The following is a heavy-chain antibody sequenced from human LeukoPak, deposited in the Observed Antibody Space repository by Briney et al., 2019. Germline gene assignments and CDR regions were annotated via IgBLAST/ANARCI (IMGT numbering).Heavy chain of an antibody. CDR3: ARDTYYYDSSGYFPTTTFDY. CDR2: IKQDGSEK. Sequence: GGSLRLSCAASGFTFSSYWMSWVRQAPGKGLEWVANIKQDGSEKYYVDSVKGRFTISRDNAKNSLHLQMNSLRAEDTAVYYCARDTYYYDSSGYFPTTTFDYWGQGTLVTVSS. V-gene: IGHV3-7*01. D-gene: IGHD3-22*01. CDR1: GFTFSSYW. J-gene: IGHJ4*02.